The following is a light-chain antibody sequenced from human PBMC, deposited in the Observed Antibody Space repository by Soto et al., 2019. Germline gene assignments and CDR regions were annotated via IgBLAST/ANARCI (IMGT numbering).Light chain of an antibody. J-gene: IGLJ1*01. V-gene: IGLV2-8*01. CDR1: SSDVGNYNY. Sequence: QSVLTQPPSASGSPGQSVTISCTGTSSDVGNYNYVSWYQQHPGKAPKLMIYEVNKRPSGVPDRFSGSKSGNTASLTVSGLQAEDEADYYCSSYAGSDNFEVFGTGTKVTVL. CDR2: EVN. CDR3: SSYAGSDNFEV.